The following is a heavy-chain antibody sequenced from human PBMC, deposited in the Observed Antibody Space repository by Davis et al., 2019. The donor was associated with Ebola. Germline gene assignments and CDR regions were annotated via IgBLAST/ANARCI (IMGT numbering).Heavy chain of an antibody. Sequence: GGSLRLSCAASGFTFSNAWMSWVRQAPGKGLEWVGRIKSKTDGGTTDYAAPVKGRFTISRDDSKNTLYLQMNSLKTEDTAVYYCTTERSLLTGGYDLLQDFFYFDLWGRGTLVTVSS. CDR2: IKSKTDGGTT. J-gene: IGHJ2*01. CDR1: GFTFSNAW. CDR3: TTERSLLTGGYDLLQDFFYFDL. V-gene: IGHV3-15*01. D-gene: IGHD5-12*01.